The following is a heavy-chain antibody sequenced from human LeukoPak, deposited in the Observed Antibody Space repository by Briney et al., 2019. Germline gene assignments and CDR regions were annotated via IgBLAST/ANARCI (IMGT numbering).Heavy chain of an antibody. CDR2: IRYDGSNK. CDR3: EADDAFDI. V-gene: IGHV3-30*02. J-gene: IGHJ3*02. CDR1: GYTFSSYG. Sequence: GGSLRLSCAASGYTFSSYGMHWIRQAPGKGLEWVAFIRYDGSNKYYADSVKGRFTISRDNSKNTLYLQMNSLRAEDTAVYYCEADDAFDIWGQGTMVTVSS.